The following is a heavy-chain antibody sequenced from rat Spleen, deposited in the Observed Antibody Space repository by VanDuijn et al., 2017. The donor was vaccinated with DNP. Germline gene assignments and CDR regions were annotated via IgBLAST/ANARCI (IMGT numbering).Heavy chain of an antibody. CDR2: ISPSGDTT. CDR3: ARWNSGHFDY. CDR1: GFTFSNYG. Sequence: EVQLVESGGGLVQPGRSLKLSCAASGFTFSNYGLHWIRQAPTKGLEWVAAISPSGDTTYFRDSVKGRFTISRDNARNTLYLQMNSLRSEDMATYYCARWNSGHFDYWGQGVMVPVSS. D-gene: IGHD4-3*01. V-gene: IGHV5-19*01. J-gene: IGHJ2*01.